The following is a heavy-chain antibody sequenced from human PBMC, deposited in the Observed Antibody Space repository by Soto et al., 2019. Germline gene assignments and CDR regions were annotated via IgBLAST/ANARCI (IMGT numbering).Heavy chain of an antibody. D-gene: IGHD3-9*01. J-gene: IGHJ4*02. Sequence: QVQLVQSGSEVRKPGASVKVSCKASGYTFSTYDINWVRQAPGQGPEWMGRVSPNSGNTGYAQKFQGRLTMTRNTSISTAYMELSSLTSEDTAVYYCASWADYSKWGQGTLVTVSS. CDR3: ASWADYSK. CDR1: GYTFSTYD. CDR2: VSPNSGNT. V-gene: IGHV1-8*01.